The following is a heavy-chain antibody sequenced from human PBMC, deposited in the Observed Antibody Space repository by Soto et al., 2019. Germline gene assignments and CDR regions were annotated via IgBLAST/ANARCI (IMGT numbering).Heavy chain of an antibody. Sequence: QVQLVQSGSEVKKPGASVKVSCKASGYTFTSYAMHWVRQAPVQRLEWMVWINAGNGNTKYSQKFQGRVNITRDTSASTAYMELSSLRSEDTAVYYCARDEYSYGYVPTYFDYWCQGTLVTVSS. D-gene: IGHD5-18*01. CDR1: GYTFTSYA. V-gene: IGHV1-3*01. J-gene: IGHJ4*02. CDR3: ARDEYSYGYVPTYFDY. CDR2: INAGNGNT.